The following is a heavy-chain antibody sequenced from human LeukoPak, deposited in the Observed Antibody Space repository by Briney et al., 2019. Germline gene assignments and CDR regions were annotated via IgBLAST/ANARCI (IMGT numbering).Heavy chain of an antibody. CDR1: GDSVSDNSAA. J-gene: IGHJ4*02. D-gene: IGHD5-12*01. Sequence: SQTLSLTCAISGDSVSDNSAAWNWFRQSPSRGLEWLGRTYYRSQWHKWHFDYGVSVKSRVTINPDTSNNRFSLELKSVTPEDTAVYYCARDRRSKCSGCSAFDIAAFDYWGQGSLVTVSS. CDR2: TYYRSQWHKWHF. CDR3: ARDRRSKCSGCSAFDIAAFDY. V-gene: IGHV6-1*01.